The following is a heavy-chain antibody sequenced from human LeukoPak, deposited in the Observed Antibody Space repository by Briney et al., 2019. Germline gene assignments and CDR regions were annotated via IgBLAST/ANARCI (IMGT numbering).Heavy chain of an antibody. CDR2: ISSSSYYI. Sequence: GGSLRLSCAASGITLSSYAMSWVRQAPGKGLEWVSSISSSSYYIYYADSVKGRFTISRDNAKNSLYLQMNSLRAEDTAVYYCARDKDSSSSLDYWGQGTLVTVSS. J-gene: IGHJ4*02. CDR1: GITLSSYA. D-gene: IGHD3-22*01. CDR3: ARDKDSSSSLDY. V-gene: IGHV3-21*01.